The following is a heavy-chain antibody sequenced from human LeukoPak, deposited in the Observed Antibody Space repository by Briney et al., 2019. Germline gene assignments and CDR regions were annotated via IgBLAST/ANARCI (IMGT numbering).Heavy chain of an antibody. D-gene: IGHD6-13*01. Sequence: SETLSLTCTVSGGSISSSSYYWGWIRQPPGKGLEWIGSIYYSGSTYYNPSLKSRVTISVDTSKNQFSLKLSSVTAADTAVYYCARDPQQLGYFDYWGRGTLVTVSS. J-gene: IGHJ4*02. CDR2: IYYSGST. CDR3: ARDPQQLGYFDY. V-gene: IGHV4-39*07. CDR1: GGSISSSSYY.